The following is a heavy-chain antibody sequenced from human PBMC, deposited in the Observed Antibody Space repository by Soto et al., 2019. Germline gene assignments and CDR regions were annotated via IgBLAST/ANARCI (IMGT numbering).Heavy chain of an antibody. CDR1: GFTFSSYD. CDR2: ISSNGGTT. J-gene: IGHJ4*02. D-gene: IGHD1-7*01. V-gene: IGHV3-64*01. Sequence: EVQLAESGGGMVQPGGSLRLSCVASGFTFSSYDMXXVRQAPGKGLEYVSSISSNGGTTYXGNSVKGRFTISRDNSXXTLXLQXXSLRAEDMAVYYCVRRVSGNYDYWGQGTLVTVSS. CDR3: VRRVSGNYDY.